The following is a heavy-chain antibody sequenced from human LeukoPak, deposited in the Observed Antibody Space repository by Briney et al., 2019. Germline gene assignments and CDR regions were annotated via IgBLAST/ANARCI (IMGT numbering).Heavy chain of an antibody. J-gene: IGHJ4*02. V-gene: IGHV3-21*01. Sequence: GGSLRLSCAASGFTFSSYSMNWVRQAPGKGLEWVSSISSSSSYIYYADSVKGRSTISRDNAKNSLYLQMNSLRAEDTAVYYCARAVAGHFDYWGQGTLVTVSS. CDR1: GFTFSSYS. CDR2: ISSSSSYI. D-gene: IGHD6-19*01. CDR3: ARAVAGHFDY.